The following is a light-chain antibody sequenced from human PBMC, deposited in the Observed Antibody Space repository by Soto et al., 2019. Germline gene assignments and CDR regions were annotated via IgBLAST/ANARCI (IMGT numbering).Light chain of an antibody. J-gene: IGKJ1*01. CDR1: QTINSD. Sequence: DVQMTQSPSTLSASVGDRVTITCRASQTINSDLAWYQQKPGKAPQLLIYRASSLESGVPSRFSGSGSGTEFTLTITSLQPDDFATYYCQQHNNYWTFGHGTRVDIK. V-gene: IGKV1-5*03. CDR2: RAS. CDR3: QQHNNYWT.